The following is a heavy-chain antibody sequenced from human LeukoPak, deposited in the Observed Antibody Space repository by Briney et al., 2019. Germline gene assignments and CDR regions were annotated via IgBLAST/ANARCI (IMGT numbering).Heavy chain of an antibody. J-gene: IGHJ6*03. CDR2: IIPIFGTA. CDR1: GGTFSSYA. V-gene: IGHV1-69*13. D-gene: IGHD6-13*01. CDR3: ARDFRVEAAAGTGLDYYYYMDL. Sequence: ASVKVSCKASGGTFSSYAISWVRQAPGQGLEWMGGIIPIFGTANYAQKFQGRVTITADESTSTAYMELSSLRSEDTAVYYCARDFRVEAAAGTGLDYYYYMDLWGQGTTVTISS.